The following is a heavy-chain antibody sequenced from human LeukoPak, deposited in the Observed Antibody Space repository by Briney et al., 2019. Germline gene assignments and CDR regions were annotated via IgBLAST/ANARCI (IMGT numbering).Heavy chain of an antibody. J-gene: IGHJ2*01. V-gene: IGHV3-48*02. D-gene: IGHD3-22*01. Sequence: GKSLRLSCAASGFTFSSYSINWVRQAPGKGLEWVSYISRSSSTIYYADSVKGRFTISRDNAKNSLYLQMNSLRDEDTAVYYCARERYYYDSSGYYSPGYFDLWGRGTLVTVSS. CDR1: GFTFSSYS. CDR3: ARERYYYDSSGYYSPGYFDL. CDR2: ISRSSSTI.